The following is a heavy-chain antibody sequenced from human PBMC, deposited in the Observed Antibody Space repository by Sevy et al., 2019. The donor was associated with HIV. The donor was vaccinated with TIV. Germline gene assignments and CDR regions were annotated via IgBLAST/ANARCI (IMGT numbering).Heavy chain of an antibody. V-gene: IGHV3-23*01. CDR1: GFTFSSYA. CDR3: AKAPVVVVPAATFDY. J-gene: IGHJ4*02. D-gene: IGHD2-2*01. Sequence: GGSLRLSCAASGFTFSSYAMSWVRQAPRKGLEWVSAISGSGGSTYYADSVKGRFTISRDNSKNTLYLQMNSLRAEDTAVYYCAKAPVVVVPAATFDYWGQGTLVTVSS. CDR2: ISGSGGST.